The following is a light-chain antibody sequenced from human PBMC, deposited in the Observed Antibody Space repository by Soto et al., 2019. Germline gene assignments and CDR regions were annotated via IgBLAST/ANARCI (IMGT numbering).Light chain of an antibody. J-gene: IGKJ5*01. Sequence: DILLTQSPGRLSLSPGAGATLSCTVSQIVSGNYYALYQSKPSQAPRLLIYGAFNRATVFPDRFSGSGSGTVITLTSSSLEAEDFAVYYCQQSSSSPTTFGQGTRLEIK. CDR1: QIVSGNY. CDR2: GAF. CDR3: QQSSSSPTT. V-gene: IGKV3-20*01.